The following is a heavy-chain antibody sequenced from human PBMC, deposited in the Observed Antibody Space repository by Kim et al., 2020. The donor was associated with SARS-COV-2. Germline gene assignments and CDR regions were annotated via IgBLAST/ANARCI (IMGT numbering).Heavy chain of an antibody. D-gene: IGHD3-22*01. CDR1: GFTFGDYA. Sequence: GGSLRLSCAASGFTFGDYAMHWVRQAPGKGLEWVSGISWNSGSIGYADSVKGRFTISRDNAKNSLYLQMNSLRAEDTALYYCAKDFYYYDSSGTGDYWGQGTLDTVSS. CDR3: AKDFYYYDSSGTGDY. V-gene: IGHV3-9*01. J-gene: IGHJ4*02. CDR2: ISWNSGSI.